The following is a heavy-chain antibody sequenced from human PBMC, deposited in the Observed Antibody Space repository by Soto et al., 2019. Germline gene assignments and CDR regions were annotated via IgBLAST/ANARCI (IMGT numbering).Heavy chain of an antibody. CDR1: GGTFSSYT. Sequence: GASVKVSCKASGGTFSSYTISWVRQAPGQGLEWMGRIIPILGIANYAQKFQGRVTITADKSTSTAYMELSSLRSEDTAVYYCAREKGQEPFFGVPPAGVFDPWGQGPLVTVSS. CDR3: AREKGQEPFFGVPPAGVFDP. J-gene: IGHJ5*02. V-gene: IGHV1-69*04. CDR2: IIPILGIA. D-gene: IGHD3-3*01.